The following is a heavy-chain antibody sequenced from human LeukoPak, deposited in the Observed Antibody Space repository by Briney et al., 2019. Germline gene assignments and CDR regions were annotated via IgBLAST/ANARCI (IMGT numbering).Heavy chain of an antibody. J-gene: IGHJ6*03. D-gene: IGHD3-9*01. CDR3: AKGGGEYYDILTGYYRFSYMDV. V-gene: IGHV3-23*01. CDR1: GFTFSSYG. CDR2: ISGSGGST. Sequence: PGGSLRLSCAASGFTFSSYGMSWVRQAPGKGLEWVSAISGSGGSTYYADSVKGRFTISRDNSKNTLYLQMNSLRAEDTAVYYCAKGGGEYYDILTGYYRFSYMDVWGKGTTVTISS.